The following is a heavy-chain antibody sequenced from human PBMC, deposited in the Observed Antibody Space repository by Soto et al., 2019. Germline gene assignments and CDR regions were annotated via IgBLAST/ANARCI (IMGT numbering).Heavy chain of an antibody. CDR1: GGTFNSYS. Sequence: QVQLVQSGAEVKTPGSSVKVSCKASGGTFNSYSIDWVRQAPGQGFEWMGGIIPMSGRPNYAQRVQGRVTFSADKSTNTGYMEVNILTHEDTAVYYCTRRGRQSANWFDPWGQGTLVTVSS. V-gene: IGHV1-69*06. J-gene: IGHJ5*02. CDR2: IIPMSGRP. CDR3: TRRGRQSANWFDP.